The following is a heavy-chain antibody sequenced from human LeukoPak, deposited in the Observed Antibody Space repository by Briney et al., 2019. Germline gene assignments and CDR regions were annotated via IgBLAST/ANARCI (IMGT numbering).Heavy chain of an antibody. CDR3: ATLGEYYDSSGYYYN. CDR2: INHSGST. Sequence: PSETLSLTCTVSGGSISSGGHSWSWIRQPPGKGLEWIGEINHSGSTYYNPSLKSRVTISVDSSKNQFSLKLTSVTAADTAVYYCATLGEYYDSSGYYYNWGQGTLVTVSS. V-gene: IGHV4-39*07. J-gene: IGHJ4*02. D-gene: IGHD3-22*01. CDR1: GGSISSGGHS.